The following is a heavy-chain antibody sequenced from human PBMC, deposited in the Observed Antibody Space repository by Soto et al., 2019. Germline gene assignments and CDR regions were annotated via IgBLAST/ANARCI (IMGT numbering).Heavy chain of an antibody. Sequence: SVKVSCQASGGTFSSYTISWVRQAPGQGLEWMGRIIPILGIANYAQKFQGRVTITADKSTSTAYMELSSLRSEDTAVYYCASSPHKAAGDIWGQGTMVTVSS. CDR3: ASSPHKAAGDI. D-gene: IGHD6-13*01. CDR2: IIPILGIA. V-gene: IGHV1-69*02. J-gene: IGHJ3*02. CDR1: GGTFSSYT.